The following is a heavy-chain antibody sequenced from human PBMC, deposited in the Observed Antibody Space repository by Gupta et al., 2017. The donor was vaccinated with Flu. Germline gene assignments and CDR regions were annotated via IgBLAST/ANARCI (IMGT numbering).Heavy chain of an antibody. V-gene: IGHV3-33*01. Sequence: QVQLVESGGGVVQPGRSLRLSCAASGFAFSSYAMNWVRQAPGKGLEWVAHTWYDESKKYYADSVKGRFSISRDNSKNTLYLQMHSLRAEDTAVYYCARDRGDRGTFDMWGQGTMVTVSS. CDR2: TWYDESKK. J-gene: IGHJ3*02. CDR1: GFAFSSYA. CDR3: ARDRGDRGTFDM. D-gene: IGHD3-10*01.